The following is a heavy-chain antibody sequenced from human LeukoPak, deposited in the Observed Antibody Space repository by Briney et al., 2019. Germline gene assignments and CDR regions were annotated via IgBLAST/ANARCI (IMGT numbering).Heavy chain of an antibody. Sequence: SVKVSCKASGGTFSSYAISWVRQAPGQGLEWMGGIIPIFGTANYAQKFQGRVTITTDESTSTAYMELSSLRSEDTAVYYCARLAVTTKDFDYWGQGTLVTVSS. CDR2: IIPIFGTA. CDR1: GGTFSSYA. CDR3: ARLAVTTKDFDY. D-gene: IGHD4-11*01. V-gene: IGHV1-69*05. J-gene: IGHJ4*02.